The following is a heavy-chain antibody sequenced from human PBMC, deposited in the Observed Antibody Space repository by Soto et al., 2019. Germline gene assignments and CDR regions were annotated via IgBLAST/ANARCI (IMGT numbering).Heavy chain of an antibody. V-gene: IGHV3-23*01. CDR2: ISSSGGST. CDR3: ANYQPMTQPRPYFDY. D-gene: IGHD3-22*01. CDR1: GFTFSSYA. J-gene: IGHJ4*02. Sequence: EVQLLESGGDLIQPGGSLRLSCAASGFTFSSYAMSWVRQAPGKGLGWVAVISSSGGSTFYADSVKGRFTISRDNSRNTLYLQMNSLRSEDTAIYYCANYQPMTQPRPYFDYWGQGPLVTASS.